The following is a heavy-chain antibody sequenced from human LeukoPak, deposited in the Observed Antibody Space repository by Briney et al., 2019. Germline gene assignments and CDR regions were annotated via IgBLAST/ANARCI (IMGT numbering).Heavy chain of an antibody. V-gene: IGHV3-30*02. CDR2: IRYDGSNK. J-gene: IGHJ4*02. Sequence: SGGSLRLSCAASGFTFSSYGMHWVRQAPGKGLEWVAFIRYDGSNKYYADSVKGRFTISRDNSKNTLYLQMNSLRAEDTAVYYCAKDFGRMVPAADFDYWGQGTLVTVSS. CDR3: AKDFGRMVPAADFDY. CDR1: GFTFSSYG. D-gene: IGHD2-2*01.